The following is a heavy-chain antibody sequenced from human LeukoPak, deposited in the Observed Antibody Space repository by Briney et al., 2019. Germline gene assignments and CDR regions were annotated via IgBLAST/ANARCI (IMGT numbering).Heavy chain of an antibody. Sequence: SETLSLTCTVSNGSISGYCWSWIRHLPGKGLEWIGDIYYSGSTNYSPSLKSRVTISVDMSKNQFSLKMNSMTAADAAVYYCARGYGYSYAWWFDPWGQGTLVTVSS. V-gene: IGHV4-59*01. CDR1: NGSISGYC. CDR2: IYYSGST. J-gene: IGHJ5*02. D-gene: IGHD5-18*01. CDR3: ARGYGYSYAWWFDP.